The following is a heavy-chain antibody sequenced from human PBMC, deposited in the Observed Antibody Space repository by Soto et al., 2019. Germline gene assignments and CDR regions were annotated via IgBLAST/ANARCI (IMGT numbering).Heavy chain of an antibody. CDR1: GFTFSSYA. J-gene: IGHJ4*02. CDR2: ISGSGGST. Sequence: PGGSLRLSSAASGFTFSSYAMSWVRQAPGKGLEWVSAISGSGGSTYYADSVKGRFTISRDNSKNTLYLQMNSLRAEDTAVYYCAKVGLRYFDWLSEDYWGQGTLVTVSS. CDR3: AKVGLRYFDWLSEDY. D-gene: IGHD3-9*01. V-gene: IGHV3-23*01.